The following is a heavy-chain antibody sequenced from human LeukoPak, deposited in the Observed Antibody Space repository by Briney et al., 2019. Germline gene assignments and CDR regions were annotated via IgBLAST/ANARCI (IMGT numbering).Heavy chain of an antibody. D-gene: IGHD5-24*01. V-gene: IGHV4-34*01. Sequence: SETLSLTCAVYGGSFSNYYWSWIRQPPGKGLEWVGEINHSGSTNYNPSLKSRVTISVDTSKNQFSLKLSSVTAADTAVYYCARVRDGYNSWFDPWGQGTLVTVSS. CDR3: ARVRDGYNSWFDP. CDR1: GGSFSNYY. CDR2: INHSGST. J-gene: IGHJ5*02.